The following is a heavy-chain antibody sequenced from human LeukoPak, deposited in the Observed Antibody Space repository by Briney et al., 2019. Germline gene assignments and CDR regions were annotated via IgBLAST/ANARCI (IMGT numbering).Heavy chain of an antibody. CDR2: ISSSGSAI. J-gene: IGHJ5*02. Sequence: GGSLRLSCAASGFTFSDYYMSWIRQAPGKGLEWVSYISSSGSAICYADSVKGRFTISRDNAKNSLCLQMNSLRAEDTAVYYCARVWKSYDFWSGYYTGWFDPWGQGTLVTVSS. CDR3: ARVWKSYDFWSGYYTGWFDP. CDR1: GFTFSDYY. V-gene: IGHV3-11*01. D-gene: IGHD3-3*01.